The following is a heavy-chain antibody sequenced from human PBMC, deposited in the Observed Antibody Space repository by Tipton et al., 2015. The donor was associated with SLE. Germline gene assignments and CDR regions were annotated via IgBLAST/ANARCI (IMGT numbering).Heavy chain of an antibody. CDR3: AKDMGANLSYYYYGMDV. CDR1: GFTFDDYA. D-gene: IGHD3-16*01. J-gene: IGHJ6*02. V-gene: IGHV3-9*01. CDR2: ISWNSGSI. Sequence: SLRLSCAASGFTFDDYAMHWVRQAPGKGLEWVSGISWNSGSIGYADSVKGRFTISRDNAKNSLYLQMNSLRAEDTALYYCAKDMGANLSYYYYGMDVWGQGTTVTVSS.